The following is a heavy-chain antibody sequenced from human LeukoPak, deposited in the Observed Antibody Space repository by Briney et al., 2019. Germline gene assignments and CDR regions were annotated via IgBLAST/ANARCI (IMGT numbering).Heavy chain of an antibody. CDR3: ARLDTMVRGVIT. D-gene: IGHD3-10*01. Sequence: SETLSLTCTVSGGSISNSYYWGWIRQPPGKGLEWIGSIYYSGSTNYNPSLKSRVTISVDTSKNQFSLKLSSVTAADTAVYYCARLDTMVRGVITWGQGTLVTVSS. CDR1: GGSISNSYY. CDR2: IYYSGST. V-gene: IGHV4-39*07. J-gene: IGHJ5*02.